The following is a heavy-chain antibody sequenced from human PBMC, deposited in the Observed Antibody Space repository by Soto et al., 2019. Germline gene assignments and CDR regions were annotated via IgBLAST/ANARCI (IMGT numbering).Heavy chain of an antibody. J-gene: IGHJ6*02. CDR2: IYNSGTT. V-gene: IGHV4-30-4*01. CDR1: GGSVTRGGYY. CDR3: ARGSYTIFGVVMDV. Sequence: PSETLSLNCTVSGGSVTRGGYYWRRIRQHPGKGLEWIGYIYNSGTTYYNPSLKSRVTISVDTSKNQFSLKLSSVTAADTAVYYCARGSYTIFGVVMDVWGQGTTVS. D-gene: IGHD3-3*01.